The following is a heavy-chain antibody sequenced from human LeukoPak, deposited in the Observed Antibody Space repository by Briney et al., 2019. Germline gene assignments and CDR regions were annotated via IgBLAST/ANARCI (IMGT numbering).Heavy chain of an antibody. CDR1: GFTFTNYA. D-gene: IGHD1-7*01. Sequence: GGSLRLSCAASGFTFTNYAMHWVRQAPGKGLQWVAVISYDGSNKYYTDSVKGRFTISRDNSKNTLYLQMNSLRADDTALYYCAKDFHTELFYYFDYWGQGTLVAVSS. J-gene: IGHJ4*02. CDR2: ISYDGSNK. CDR3: AKDFHTELFYYFDY. V-gene: IGHV3-30*18.